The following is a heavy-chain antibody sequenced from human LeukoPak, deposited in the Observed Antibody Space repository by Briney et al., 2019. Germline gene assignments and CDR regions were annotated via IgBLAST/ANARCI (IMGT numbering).Heavy chain of an antibody. CDR3: ARQNPGRAEDVWPDAFDI. D-gene: IGHD2-8*01. Sequence: GESLKISCKGSGYSFTSYWIGWVRQMPGKGLEWMGIIYPGDSDTRYSPSFQGQVTISADKSISTAYLQWSSLKASDTAMYYCARQNPGRAEDVWPDAFDIWGQGTMVTVSS. J-gene: IGHJ3*02. CDR1: GYSFTSYW. V-gene: IGHV5-51*01. CDR2: IYPGDSDT.